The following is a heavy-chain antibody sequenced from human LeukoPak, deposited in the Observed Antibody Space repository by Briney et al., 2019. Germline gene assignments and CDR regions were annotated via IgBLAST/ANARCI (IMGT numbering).Heavy chain of an antibody. D-gene: IGHD3-10*01. CDR1: GFLFSDYG. CDR3: AKHYYGSGSQKYYFDY. CDR2: VRNDGSDK. J-gene: IGHJ4*02. Sequence: GGSLRLSCAASGFLFSDYGMHWVRQAPGKGLEWVSLVRNDGSDKYYADSVKGRFTVSRDNSKNTLYLQMNSLTPEDTAVYYCAKHYYGSGSQKYYFDYWGQGTLVTVSS. V-gene: IGHV3-30*02.